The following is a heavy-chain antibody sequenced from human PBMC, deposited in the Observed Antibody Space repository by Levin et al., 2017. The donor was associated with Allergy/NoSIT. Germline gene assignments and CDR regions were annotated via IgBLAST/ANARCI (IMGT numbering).Heavy chain of an antibody. V-gene: IGHV3-48*03. D-gene: IGHD2/OR15-2a*01. J-gene: IGHJ4*02. CDR3: ARSDSTTDYTLYTFDY. Sequence: PGESLKISCAASGFTFSRYQMNWVRQAPGKGLEWVSYISSSGSSTYYADSVKGRFTISRDNAKNSLNLQMNSLRAEDTAVYYCARSDSTTDYTLYTFDYWGQGTLVTVSS. CDR2: ISSSGSST. CDR1: GFTFSRYQ.